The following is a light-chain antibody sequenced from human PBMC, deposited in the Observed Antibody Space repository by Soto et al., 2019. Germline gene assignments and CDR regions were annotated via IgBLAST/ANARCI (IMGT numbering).Light chain of an antibody. CDR3: QQASSFPLT. Sequence: DIQMTQSPSSVSASVGDSVTITCRASQSIASWLTWHQQKPGKAPKVLLYAASRLQSGVPSRFSGSESGTTYPLTINNLQLEDFATYYCQQASSFPLTFGGGTKVVIK. V-gene: IGKV1-12*01. CDR1: QSIASW. CDR2: AAS. J-gene: IGKJ4*01.